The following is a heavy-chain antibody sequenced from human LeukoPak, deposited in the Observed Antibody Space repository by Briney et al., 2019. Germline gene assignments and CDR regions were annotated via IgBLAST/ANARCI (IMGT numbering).Heavy chain of an antibody. CDR1: GFTFSSYA. J-gene: IGHJ4*02. CDR3: ARHLSGITGYTYGRGIDY. Sequence: GGSLTLSCAASGFTFSSYAMSLVRQAPGKGLDWVSAISGRGGSTYYADSVKGRFTISRDNAKKSLYLQMNSLRAEDTAVYYCARHLSGITGYTYGRGIDYWGQGTLVSVSS. V-gene: IGHV3-23*01. D-gene: IGHD5-18*01. CDR2: ISGRGGST.